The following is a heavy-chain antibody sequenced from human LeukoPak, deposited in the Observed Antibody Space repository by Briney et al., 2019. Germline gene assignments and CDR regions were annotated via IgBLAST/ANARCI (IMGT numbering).Heavy chain of an antibody. V-gene: IGHV4-59*01. CDR3: ARVLNWGSFNYYFDMDV. J-gene: IGHJ6*02. Sequence: SETLSLTCIVSSGSISSYFWSWIRQPPGKGLEWIGYVHYSGTTNYNPSLRGRVTISVDTSKNQFSLKLSSVTAADTAVYYCARVLNWGSFNYYFDMDVWGQGTTVTVSS. D-gene: IGHD7-27*01. CDR1: SGSISSYF. CDR2: VHYSGTT.